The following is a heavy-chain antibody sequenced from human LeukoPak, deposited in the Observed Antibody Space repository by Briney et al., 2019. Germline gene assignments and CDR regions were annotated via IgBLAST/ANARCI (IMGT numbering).Heavy chain of an antibody. D-gene: IGHD2-8*02. Sequence: ASVKVSCKASGYTFTSYDIKWVRQAPGQGLEWMGWMNPNSGKTGYAQKFQGRVTMTRITSISTAYMELSSLRSEDTAVYYCARDIKSAGSLYSVLVTGVEAVVRHLDPWGQGTLITVSS. CDR2: MNPNSGKT. V-gene: IGHV1-8*01. CDR3: ARDIKSAGSLYSVLVTGVEAVVRHLDP. J-gene: IGHJ5*02. CDR1: GYTFTSYD.